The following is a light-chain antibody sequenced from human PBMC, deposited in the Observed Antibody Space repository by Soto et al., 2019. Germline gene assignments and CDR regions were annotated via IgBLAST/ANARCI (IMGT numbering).Light chain of an antibody. CDR2: DVA. V-gene: IGLV2-14*03. Sequence: QSVLTQPASVSASPGQSITISCTGTSSDVGGSNFVSWYQQQPGKPPKLIIYDVATRPSRVSNRFSGSKSGSTASLIISRLQTEDEADYYCVSFTSSTTYVFGSWTKLTVL. CDR3: VSFTSSTTYV. J-gene: IGLJ1*01. CDR1: SSDVGGSNF.